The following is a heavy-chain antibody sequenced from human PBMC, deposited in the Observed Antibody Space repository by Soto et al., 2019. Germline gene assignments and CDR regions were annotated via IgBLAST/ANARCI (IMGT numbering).Heavy chain of an antibody. CDR2: IYWDDAK. CDR3: IQSRCGGDCLQSYASYYYYGMDV. Sequence: QITLKESGPTLVKPTQTLTLTCTFSAFSLSTGGVGVGWIRQPPGKALEWLALIYWDDAKRYSPSLRSRLTSTKDTSKHQVVLTMTNMDPVDTATYYCIQSRCGGDCLQSYASYYYYGMDVWGQGTTVTVSS. CDR1: AFSLSTGGVG. V-gene: IGHV2-5*02. D-gene: IGHD2-21*02. J-gene: IGHJ6*02.